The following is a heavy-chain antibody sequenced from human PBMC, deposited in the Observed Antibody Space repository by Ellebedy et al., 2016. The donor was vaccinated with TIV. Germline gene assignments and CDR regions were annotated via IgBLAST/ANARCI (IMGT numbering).Heavy chain of an antibody. V-gene: IGHV3-23*01. Sequence: GGSLRLSCAASGFTFRNFAMTWVRQAPGKGLEWVSSISSSGVSSDYVDSVRGRVTISRDNSKSTLYLQMDSLRADDSAEYYCAKLDSSGYYYGRLDYWGQGTLVTVSS. D-gene: IGHD3-22*01. CDR1: GFTFRNFA. CDR2: ISSSGVSS. J-gene: IGHJ4*02. CDR3: AKLDSSGYYYGRLDY.